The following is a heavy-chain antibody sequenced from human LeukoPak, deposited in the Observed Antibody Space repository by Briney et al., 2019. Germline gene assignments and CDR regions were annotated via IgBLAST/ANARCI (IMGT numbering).Heavy chain of an antibody. D-gene: IGHD3-10*01. CDR3: AKDPYNYYGSGRRIDY. J-gene: IGHJ4*02. V-gene: IGHV3-9*01. Sequence: PGRSLRLSCAASGFTFDDYAMHWVRQAPGKGLEWVSGISGNSGSIGYADSVKGRFTISRDNAKNSLYLQMNSLRAEDTALYYCAKDPYNYYGSGRRIDYWGQGTLVTVSS. CDR1: GFTFDDYA. CDR2: ISGNSGSI.